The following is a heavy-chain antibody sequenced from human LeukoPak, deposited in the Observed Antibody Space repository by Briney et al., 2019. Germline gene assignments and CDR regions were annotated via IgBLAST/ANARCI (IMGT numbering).Heavy chain of an antibody. Sequence: ASVKVSCKASGYTFTGYYMHWGRQAPGQGLEWMGWINPNSGGTNYAQKFQGRVTINRDTSISTAYMELSRQRSDDTAVYYCAREWKYHYGSGSLPDYWGQGTLVTVSS. V-gene: IGHV1-2*02. CDR1: GYTFTGYY. D-gene: IGHD3-10*01. J-gene: IGHJ4*02. CDR2: INPNSGGT. CDR3: AREWKYHYGSGSLPDY.